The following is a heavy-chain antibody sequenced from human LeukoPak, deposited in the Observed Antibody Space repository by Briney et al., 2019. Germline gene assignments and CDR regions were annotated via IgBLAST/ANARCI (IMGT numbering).Heavy chain of an antibody. D-gene: IGHD3-22*01. CDR3: ARDQTLVVIGAFDI. CDR1: VGSISSYY. J-gene: IGHJ3*02. V-gene: IGHV4-59*01. Sequence: SETPSLTCTLSVGSISSYYWSCIRQPPGKGREWIGYIYYSGSTYHNPSLKSRVTISVETSKNQLSLKLNSVTDEDTAVYYCARDQTLVVIGAFDIWGQGTMVTVSS. CDR2: IYYSGST.